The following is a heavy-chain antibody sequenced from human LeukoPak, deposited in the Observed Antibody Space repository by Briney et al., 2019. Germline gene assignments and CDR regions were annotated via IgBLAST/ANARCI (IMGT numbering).Heavy chain of an antibody. CDR2: IYYSGST. CDR1: GGSISSSSYY. V-gene: IGHV4-39*01. D-gene: IGHD1-14*01. Sequence: SETLSLTCTVSGGSISSSSYYWGWIRQPPGKGLEWIGSIYYSGSTYYNPSLKSRVTISVDTSKNQFSLKLSSVTAADTAVYYCARQEPGQLTYWGQGTLVTVSS. J-gene: IGHJ4*02. CDR3: ARQEPGQLTY.